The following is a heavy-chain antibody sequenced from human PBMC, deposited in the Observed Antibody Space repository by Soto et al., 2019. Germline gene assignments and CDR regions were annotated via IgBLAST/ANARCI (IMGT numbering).Heavy chain of an antibody. CDR1: GGSFSGYY. CDR3: ASVNQPLPRDATVAGFDP. V-gene: IGHV4-34*01. D-gene: IGHD2-2*01. J-gene: IGHJ5*02. CDR2: INHSGST. Sequence: QVQLQQWGAGLLKPSETLSLTCAVYGGSFSGYYWSWIRQPPGKGLEWIGEINHSGSTNYNPSLKSRVTISVDTSKNQFSLKLSSVTAADTAVYYCASVNQPLPRDATVAGFDPWAQGTLVTVSS.